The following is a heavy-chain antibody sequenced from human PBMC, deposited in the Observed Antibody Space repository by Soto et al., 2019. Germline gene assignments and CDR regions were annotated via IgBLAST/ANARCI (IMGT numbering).Heavy chain of an antibody. V-gene: IGHV4-59*01. CDR1: GGSISSYY. CDR3: AREAHYDILTGSNNWFDP. D-gene: IGHD3-9*01. J-gene: IGHJ5*02. CDR2: IYYSGST. Sequence: PSETLSLTCTVSGGSISSYYWSWIRQPPGKGLEWLGYIYYSGSTNYNPSLKSRVTISVDTSKNQFSLKLSSVTAADTAVYYCAREAHYDILTGSNNWFDPWGQGTLVTVSS.